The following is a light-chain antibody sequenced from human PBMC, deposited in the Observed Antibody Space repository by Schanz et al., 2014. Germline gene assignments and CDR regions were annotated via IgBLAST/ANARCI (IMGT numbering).Light chain of an antibody. V-gene: IGKV3-20*01. CDR2: ATS. CDR3: QQYGSSPRT. Sequence: EIVLTQSPGTLSLSPGERATLSCRASQSVSSNLAWYQQKPGQAPRLLIYATSRRATGIPDRFSGSGSGTDFTLTISRLEPEDFAVYYCQQYGSSPRTFGQGTKVEIK. J-gene: IGKJ1*01. CDR1: QSVSSN.